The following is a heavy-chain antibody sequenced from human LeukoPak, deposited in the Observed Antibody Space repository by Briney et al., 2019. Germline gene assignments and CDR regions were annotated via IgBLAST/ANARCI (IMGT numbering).Heavy chain of an antibody. Sequence: GGSLRLSCAASGFTFSSSWIHWVRQAPGKGLVWVSRINKDGSVTDYAESVKGRFSISRDNAKNTLYLQMNSLRAEDTAVYYCAKETYGSGSYYKSPWYYYYGMDVWGQGTTVTVSS. D-gene: IGHD3-10*01. J-gene: IGHJ6*02. CDR3: AKETYGSGSYYKSPWYYYYGMDV. CDR2: INKDGSVT. V-gene: IGHV3-74*01. CDR1: GFTFSSSW.